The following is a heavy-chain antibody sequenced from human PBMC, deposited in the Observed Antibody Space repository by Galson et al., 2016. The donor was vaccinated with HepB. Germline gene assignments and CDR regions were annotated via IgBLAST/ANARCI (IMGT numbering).Heavy chain of an antibody. CDR3: GRGSKYGFDM. CDR1: GFTFSAYP. V-gene: IGHV3-74*01. Sequence: SLRLSCAASGFTFSAYPMHWVRQAPGKGLVWISRIFTDGSGTLYADSVKGRLTISRDNAKNTLFLQMYSLRADDTAVYYCGRGSKYGFDMWGQGTMVTVSS. J-gene: IGHJ3*02. CDR2: IFTDGSGT.